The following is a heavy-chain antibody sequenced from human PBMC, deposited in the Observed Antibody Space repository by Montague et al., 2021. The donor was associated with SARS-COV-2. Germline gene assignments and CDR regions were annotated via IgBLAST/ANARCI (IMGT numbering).Heavy chain of an antibody. Sequence: SLRLSCAASGFTFSSYAMHWVRQAPGKGLEWAAVISYDGSNKYYADSVKGRFTISRDNSKNTLYLQMNSLRAEDTAVYYCASSIVVVPAAIPYEAYYYYGMDVWGQGTTVTVSS. D-gene: IGHD2-2*02. CDR3: ASSIVVVPAAIPYEAYYYYGMDV. J-gene: IGHJ6*02. V-gene: IGHV3-30-3*01. CDR1: GFTFSSYA. CDR2: ISYDGSNK.